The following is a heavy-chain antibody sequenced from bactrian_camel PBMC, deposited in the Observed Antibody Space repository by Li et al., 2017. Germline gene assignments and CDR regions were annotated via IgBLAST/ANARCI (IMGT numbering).Heavy chain of an antibody. V-gene: IGHV3S53*01. CDR3: HTNWYCGDY. J-gene: IGHJ4*01. D-gene: IGHD3*01. Sequence: HVQLVESGGGTVQAGGSLRLSCVASGDTYTYNGVGWFRQGPGKEREGVAAIRADDSTSYTDSVKGRFTISKDKAKDTVYLQMSSLKPDDTAMYSCHTNWYCGDYWGQGTQVTVS. CDR2: IRADDST. CDR1: GDTYTYNG.